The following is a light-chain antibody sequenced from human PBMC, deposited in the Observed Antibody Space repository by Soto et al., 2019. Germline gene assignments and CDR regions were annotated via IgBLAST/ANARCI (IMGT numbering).Light chain of an antibody. V-gene: IGKV1-5*01. J-gene: IGKJ2*01. CDR3: QQYSTYPYT. CDR2: DAS. Sequence: DIQMTQSPSTLSASVGDRVTITCRASETVTKWLAWYQQKPGKALNLLIYDASRLQIGVPSRFSGSESGADFALTISSLQPDDFATYYCQQYSTYPYTFGQGTKLEIK. CDR1: ETVTKW.